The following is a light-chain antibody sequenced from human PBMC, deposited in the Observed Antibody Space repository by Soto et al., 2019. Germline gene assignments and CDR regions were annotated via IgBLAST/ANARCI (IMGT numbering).Light chain of an antibody. J-gene: IGLJ2*01. CDR3: SSYTRSSTLG. Sequence: QSALPQPASVSGSPGQSITISCTGTSSDVGGYNYVSWYQQHPGKAPKLMIYDVSNRPSGVSNRFSGSKSGNTASLTISGLQAEDEADYYCSSYTRSSTLGFGGGTKLTVL. CDR1: SSDVGGYNY. V-gene: IGLV2-14*01. CDR2: DVS.